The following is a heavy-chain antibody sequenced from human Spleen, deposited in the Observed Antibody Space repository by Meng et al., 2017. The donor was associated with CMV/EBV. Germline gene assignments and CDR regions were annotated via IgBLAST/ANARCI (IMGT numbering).Heavy chain of an antibody. CDR3: ARESPEWLFAGMDV. V-gene: IGHV3-9*01. CDR2: ISWNSGRI. J-gene: IGHJ6*02. CDR1: GFTFDDYA. Sequence: GESLKISCAASGFTFDDYAMHWVRQAPGKGLEWVSGISWNSGRIGYADSVKGRFTISRDNAKNSLYLQMNSLRAEDTAVYYCARESPEWLFAGMDVWGQGTTVTVSS. D-gene: IGHD3-3*01.